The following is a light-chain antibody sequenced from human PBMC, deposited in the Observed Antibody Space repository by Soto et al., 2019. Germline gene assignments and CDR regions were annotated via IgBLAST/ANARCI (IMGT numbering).Light chain of an antibody. CDR3: QQTTSFLIS. V-gene: IGKV1-12*01. CDR1: QGISSW. J-gene: IGKJ5*01. Sequence: MNISSSTLSSKIGDRVTITCRASQGISSWLAWYQQKPGAAPKLLIYSASSLESGVPSRFSGSGSGTDFTLTISCLQPEDFATYYCQQTTSFLISFGHVTRLEV. CDR2: SAS.